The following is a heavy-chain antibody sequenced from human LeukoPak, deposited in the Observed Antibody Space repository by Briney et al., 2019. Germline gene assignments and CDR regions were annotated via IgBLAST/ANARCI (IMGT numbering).Heavy chain of an antibody. J-gene: IGHJ4*02. CDR3: ARMGYGGGYEGGGEIDY. Sequence: ASVKVSCKASGYTFTSYGISWVRQAPGQGLEWMGWISAYNGNTNYAQKLQGRVTMTTDTSTSTAYLELRSLRSDDTAVYYGARMGYGGGYEGGGEIDYWGQGTLVTVSS. CDR2: ISAYNGNT. CDR1: GYTFTSYG. V-gene: IGHV1-18*01. D-gene: IGHD1-26*01.